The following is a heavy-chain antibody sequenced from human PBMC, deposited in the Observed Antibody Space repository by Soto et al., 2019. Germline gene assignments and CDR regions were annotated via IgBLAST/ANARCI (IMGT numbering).Heavy chain of an antibody. J-gene: IGHJ6*02. V-gene: IGHV3-7*01. CDR1: GFTFDSYW. CDR2: IKQDGSNK. D-gene: IGHD1-26*01. Sequence: GGSLRLSCAASGFTFDSYWMTWVRQAPGKGLEWVAHIKQDGSNKYYADSVKGRFTISRDNSKNTLYLQMNSLRAEDTAVYYCARAGGSYSYYYYGMDVWGQGTTVTVSS. CDR3: ARAGGSYSYYYYGMDV.